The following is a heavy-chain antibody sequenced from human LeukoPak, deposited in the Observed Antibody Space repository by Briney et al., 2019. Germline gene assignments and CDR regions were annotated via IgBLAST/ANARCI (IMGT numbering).Heavy chain of an antibody. Sequence: GGSLRLSCAASGFTVSSNYMSWVRQAPGKGLEWVSVIYSGGSTYYADSVKGRFTISRDNSKNTLYLQMNSLRAEDTAVYYCARGGYSSSWPFDYWGQGTLVTVSS. V-gene: IGHV3-53*01. CDR1: GFTVSSNY. CDR2: IYSGGST. J-gene: IGHJ4*02. D-gene: IGHD6-13*01. CDR3: ARGGYSSSWPFDY.